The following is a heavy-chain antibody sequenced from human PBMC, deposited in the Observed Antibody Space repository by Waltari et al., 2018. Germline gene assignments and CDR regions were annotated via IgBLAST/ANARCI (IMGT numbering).Heavy chain of an antibody. Sequence: QVQLQQSGPGLVKSSQTLSLTCAISGDSVSRNGAAWNWIRQSPSRGLEWLGRDYRSSEWSYEYSVSLKSRVIISADTSKNQFSLQLNSVTPEDTAVYYCASGRHSAFDFWGQGTKVAVS. V-gene: IGHV6-1*01. CDR1: GDSVSRNGAA. D-gene: IGHD1-26*01. CDR2: DYRSSEWSY. CDR3: ASGRHSAFDF. J-gene: IGHJ3*01.